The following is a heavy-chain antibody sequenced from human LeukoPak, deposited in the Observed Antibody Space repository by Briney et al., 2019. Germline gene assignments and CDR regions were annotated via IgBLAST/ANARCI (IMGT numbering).Heavy chain of an antibody. J-gene: IGHJ4*02. V-gene: IGHV4-39*07. CDR1: GGSLSSSSSY. CDR2: MYYSGST. D-gene: IGHD6-13*01. CDR3: ARTPYRWYYFDY. Sequence: SETLSLTCTVSGGSLSSSSSYWGWIRQPPGKGLEWIGSMYYSGSTYYNPSLKSRVTISVDTSKNQFSLKLNSVTAADTAVYYCARTPYRWYYFDYWGQGTLVTVSS.